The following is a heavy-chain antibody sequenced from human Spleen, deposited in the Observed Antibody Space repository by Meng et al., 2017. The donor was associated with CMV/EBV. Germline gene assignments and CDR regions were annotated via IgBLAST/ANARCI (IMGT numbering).Heavy chain of an antibody. V-gene: IGHV4-4*07. Sequence: HLLYSRPGLVKPSPALSHTCTFSACSISSYYWSWIRQPPWKGLEWIGRIYTSGSTNYNPSLKSRVTMSVDTSKNQFSLKLSSVTAADTAVYYCARDRSSSWTRFYYFDYWGQGTLVTVSS. D-gene: IGHD6-13*01. CDR2: IYTSGST. CDR3: ARDRSSSWTRFYYFDY. CDR1: ACSISSYY. J-gene: IGHJ4*02.